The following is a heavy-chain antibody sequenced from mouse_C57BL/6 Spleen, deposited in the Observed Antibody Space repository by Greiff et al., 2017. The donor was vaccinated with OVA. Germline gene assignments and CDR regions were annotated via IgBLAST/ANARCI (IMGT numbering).Heavy chain of an antibody. J-gene: IGHJ2*01. CDR2: INPNNGGT. D-gene: IGHD1-1*01. CDR1: GYTFTYYY. V-gene: IGHV1-26*01. Sequence: EVQLQQSGPELVKPGASVKISCKASGYTFTYYYMNWVKQSHGKSLEWIGDINPNNGGTSYNQKFKGKATLTVDKSSSIAYMELRSLTSEDSAVYYCAFITTVGEGYYFDYWGQGTTLTVSS. CDR3: AFITTVGEGYYFDY.